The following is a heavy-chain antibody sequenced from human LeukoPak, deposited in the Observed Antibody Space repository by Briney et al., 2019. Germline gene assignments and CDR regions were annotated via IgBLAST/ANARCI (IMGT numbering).Heavy chain of an antibody. D-gene: IGHD2-8*01. J-gene: IGHJ4*02. Sequence: SETLSLTCAVYGGSFSGYYWSWIRQPPGKGLEWIGEINHSGSTNYNPSLKSRVTISVDTSKNQFSLKLSSVTAADTAVYYCARGRPMVTIRKLNFDYWGQGTLVTVSS. V-gene: IGHV4-34*01. CDR1: GGSFSGYY. CDR3: ARGRPMVTIRKLNFDY. CDR2: INHSGST.